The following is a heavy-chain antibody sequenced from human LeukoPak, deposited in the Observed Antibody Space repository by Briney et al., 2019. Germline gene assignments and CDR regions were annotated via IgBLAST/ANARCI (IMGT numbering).Heavy chain of an antibody. Sequence: SGRSLRLSCAASGFTFSSSGMHWVRQAPGKGLEWVALISYDGSNKYYADSVKGRFALSRDNSKNTLYLQMNSLRAEDTAVYYCARASAGTGDYWGQGTLVTVSS. CDR2: ISYDGSNK. CDR1: GFTFSSSG. J-gene: IGHJ4*02. D-gene: IGHD6-13*01. V-gene: IGHV3-30*03. CDR3: ARASAGTGDY.